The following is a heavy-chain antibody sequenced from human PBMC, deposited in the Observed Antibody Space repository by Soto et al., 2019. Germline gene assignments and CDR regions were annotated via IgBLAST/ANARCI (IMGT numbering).Heavy chain of an antibody. CDR1: GYTFTSYA. V-gene: IGHV1-3*01. CDR2: INAGNGNT. CDR3: ARSGWELLYFDY. D-gene: IGHD1-26*01. Sequence: ASVKVSCKASGYTFTSYAMHWVRQAPGQRLEWMGWINAGNGNTKYSQKFQGRVTITRDTSASTAYMELSSLRSEDTAVYYCARSGWELLYFDYWGQGTLVTVSS. J-gene: IGHJ4*02.